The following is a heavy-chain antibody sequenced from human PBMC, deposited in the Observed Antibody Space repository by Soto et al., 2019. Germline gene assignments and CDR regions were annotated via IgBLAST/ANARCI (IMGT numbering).Heavy chain of an antibody. V-gene: IGHV4-34*01. Sequence: PSDTLSLTCAVYGGSFSGYYWSWIRQPPGKGLEWIGEVNHSGSTNYNPSLKSRVTISVDTSKNQFSLKLSSVTAADTAVYYCGRAAPRYGGGGSCYSGGDYWGQGTLVTVPS. CDR2: VNHSGST. CDR1: GGSFSGYY. D-gene: IGHD2-15*01. CDR3: GRAAPRYGGGGSCYSGGDY. J-gene: IGHJ4*02.